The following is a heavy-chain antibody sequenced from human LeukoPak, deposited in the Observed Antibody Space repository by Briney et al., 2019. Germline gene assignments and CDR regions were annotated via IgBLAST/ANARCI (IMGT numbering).Heavy chain of an antibody. J-gene: IGHJ4*02. CDR1: GFTFGKYW. D-gene: IGHD3-3*01. CDR2: IKLDGSEK. V-gene: IGHV3-7*03. CDR3: ARDQYDTWSRRGNFDS. Sequence: GGSLRLSCVASGFTFGKYWMSWVRQAPGKGLEWQANIKLDGSEKNYVDSVKGRFTISRDNTKNSLYLQMNSLRAEDTAVFYCARDQYDTWSRRGNFDSWGQGTLVIVSS.